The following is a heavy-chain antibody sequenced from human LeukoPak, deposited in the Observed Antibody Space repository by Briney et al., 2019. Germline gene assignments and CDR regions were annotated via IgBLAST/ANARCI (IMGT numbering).Heavy chain of an antibody. Sequence: PGGSLRLSCAASGFTFSDYGMNWVRQAPGKGLEWVANIKGDESARHQADSVKGRFTISRDNTRNSLYLQMTNLRGDDTAVYYCARDVVGSLDYWGQGTLVTVSS. CDR2: IKGDESAR. CDR1: GFTFSDYG. CDR3: ARDVVGSLDY. J-gene: IGHJ4*02. D-gene: IGHD1-26*01. V-gene: IGHV3-7*01.